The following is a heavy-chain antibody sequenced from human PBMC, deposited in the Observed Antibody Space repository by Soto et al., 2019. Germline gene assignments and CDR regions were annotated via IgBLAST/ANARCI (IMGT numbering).Heavy chain of an antibody. CDR2: MYFSWRA. Sequence: QVQLQESGPGLVKPSETLSLTCTVSGGSITSYYWSWIRQPPGKGLEWIGYMYFSWRANYNPSLKSRVTISVDTSKNQFSLKLSSVTAADTAVYYCARRYSGYGDYWGQGTLVTVSS. J-gene: IGHJ4*02. CDR1: GGSITSYY. CDR3: ARRYSGYGDY. V-gene: IGHV4-59*08. D-gene: IGHD5-12*01.